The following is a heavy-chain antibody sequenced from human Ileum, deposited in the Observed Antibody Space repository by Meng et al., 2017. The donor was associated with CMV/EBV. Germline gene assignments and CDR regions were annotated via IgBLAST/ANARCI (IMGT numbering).Heavy chain of an antibody. J-gene: IGHJ4*02. Sequence: QVLCLEGGSSVVKSSETRSPAWAVYGGSLMGHYCNWIRQSPGNGLQWIAKINRVGRTNSNPSLASRVTISQDTSKNKCSLTLNSVTVADSAVYYCARGLLRYPAYFDLWGQGTLVTVSS. CDR1: GGSLMGHY. D-gene: IGHD3-16*02. CDR3: ARGLLRYPAYFDL. V-gene: IGHV4-34*01. CDR2: INRVGRT.